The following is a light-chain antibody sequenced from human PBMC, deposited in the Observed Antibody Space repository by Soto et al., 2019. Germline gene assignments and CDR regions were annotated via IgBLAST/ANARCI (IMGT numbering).Light chain of an antibody. Sequence: DIQMNQSPAALAASVRDRVTITCQASQDISNYLNWYQQKPGKAPKLLIYDASNLETGVPSRFSGSGSGTDFTFTISSLQPEDIATYYCHQSVTFGQGTKVDIK. J-gene: IGKJ1*01. CDR3: HQSVT. CDR1: QDISNY. V-gene: IGKV1-33*01. CDR2: DAS.